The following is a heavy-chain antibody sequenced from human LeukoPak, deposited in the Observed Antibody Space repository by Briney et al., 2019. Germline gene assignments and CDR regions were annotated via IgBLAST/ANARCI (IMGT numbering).Heavy chain of an antibody. CDR3: AKVGAWELQRVFEN. CDR2: VGRDGSEK. Sequence: PGGSLRLSCAASGFTFSDYGLTWVRQVPGKGLEWVANVGRDGSEKNYVDSVKGRFTISRDNAKKSLYMEMNSLRVEDTALYYCAKVGAWELQRVFENWGQGTLVTVSS. J-gene: IGHJ4*02. D-gene: IGHD1-26*01. CDR1: GFTFSDYG. V-gene: IGHV3-7*01.